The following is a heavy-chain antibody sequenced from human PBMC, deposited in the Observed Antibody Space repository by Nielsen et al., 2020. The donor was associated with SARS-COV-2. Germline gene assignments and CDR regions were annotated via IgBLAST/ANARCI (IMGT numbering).Heavy chain of an antibody. CDR1: GFTFSAYW. CDR2: INPDGTRV. J-gene: IGHJ4*02. CDR3: ARGNGWGSYFDY. V-gene: IGHV3-74*01. Sequence: GESLKISCAASGFTFSAYWVHWVRQVPGKGLVWVSRINPDGTRVAYADSVKGRFTISRDNAKNTVYLQMNSLRAEDTAVYYCARGNGWGSYFDYWGQGTLVTVSS. D-gene: IGHD7-27*01.